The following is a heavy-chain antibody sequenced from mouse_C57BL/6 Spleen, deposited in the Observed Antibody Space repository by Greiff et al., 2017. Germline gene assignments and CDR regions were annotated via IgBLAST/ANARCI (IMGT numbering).Heavy chain of an antibody. V-gene: IGHV1-61*01. CDR1: GYTFTSYW. CDR3: ARGGIYYGNYDAMDY. CDR2: IYPSDSET. Sequence: QVQLQQPGAELVRPGSSVKLSCKASGYTFTSYWMDWVKQRPGQGLEWIGNIYPSDSETHYNQKFKDKATLTVDKSSSTAYMQLSSLTSEDSAVYYCARGGIYYGNYDAMDYWGQGTSVTVSS. J-gene: IGHJ4*01. D-gene: IGHD2-1*01.